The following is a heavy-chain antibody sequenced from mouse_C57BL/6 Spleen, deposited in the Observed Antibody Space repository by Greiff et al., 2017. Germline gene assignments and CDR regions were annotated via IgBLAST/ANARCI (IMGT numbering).Heavy chain of an antibody. CDR1: GYSITSGYY. D-gene: IGHD2-5*01. J-gene: IGHJ3*01. V-gene: IGHV3-6*01. Sequence: EVKLQESGPGLVKPSQSLSLTCSVTGYSITSGYYWNWIRQFPGNKLEWMGYISYDGSNNYNPSLKNRISITRDTSKNQFFLKLNSVTTEDTATYYCARAHYSNYLPWFAYWGQGTLVTVSA. CDR2: ISYDGSN. CDR3: ARAHYSNYLPWFAY.